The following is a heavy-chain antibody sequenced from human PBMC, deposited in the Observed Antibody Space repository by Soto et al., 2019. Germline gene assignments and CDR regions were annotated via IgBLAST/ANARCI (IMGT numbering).Heavy chain of an antibody. CDR3: ARIRRWYVVYFDY. CDR2: ISSSGSSI. CDR1: GFTFSDYY. V-gene: IGHV3-11*01. D-gene: IGHD6-13*01. J-gene: IGHJ4*02. Sequence: PGGSLRLSCAASGFTFSDYYLSWIRQAPGKGLECVSYISSSGSSIYYADSVKGRFTISRDNAKNSLYLQMNSLRAEDTAIYYCARIRRWYVVYFDYWGQGTLVTVSS.